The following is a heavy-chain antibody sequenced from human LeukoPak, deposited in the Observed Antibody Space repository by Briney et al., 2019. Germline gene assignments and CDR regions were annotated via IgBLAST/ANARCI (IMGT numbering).Heavy chain of an antibody. V-gene: IGHV3-23*01. CDR2: ISGSGVST. D-gene: IGHD2-21*01. CDR1: GFTFSSDS. J-gene: IGHJ4*02. Sequence: PGGSLRLSCAASGFTFSSDSMTWVRQAPGKGLEWVSTISGSGVSTFYADPAKGRFTISRDNSKNTLYLHMNSLSAEDTAIYYCAKFLPTHIVVANYYFDYWGQGTLVTVSS. CDR3: AKFLPTHIVVANYYFDY.